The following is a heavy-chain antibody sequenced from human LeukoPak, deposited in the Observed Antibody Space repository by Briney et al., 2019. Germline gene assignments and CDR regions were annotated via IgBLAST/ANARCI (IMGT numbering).Heavy chain of an antibody. J-gene: IGHJ5*02. CDR3: ASQGYSSGWYWFDP. CDR2: INHSGST. D-gene: IGHD6-19*01. CDR1: GGSFSGYY. V-gene: IGHV4-34*01. Sequence: SETLSLTCAVYGGSFSGYYWSWIRKPPGKGLGWIGEINHSGSTNYNPSLKSRVTISVDTSKNQFSLKLSSVTAADTAVYYCASQGYSSGWYWFDPWGQGTLVTVSS.